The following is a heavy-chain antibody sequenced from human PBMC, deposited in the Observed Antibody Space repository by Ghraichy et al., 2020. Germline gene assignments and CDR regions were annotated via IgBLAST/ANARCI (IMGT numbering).Heavy chain of an antibody. CDR1: GFTFSNAW. CDR2: IKSKTDGGTT. CDR3: TSNTYYDILTGYYMSLGD. D-gene: IGHD3-9*01. V-gene: IGHV3-15*01. J-gene: IGHJ4*02. Sequence: GGSLRLSCAASGFTFSNAWMSWVRQAPGKGLEWVGRIKSKTDGGTTDYAAPVKGRFTISRDDSKNTLYLQMNSLKTEDTAVYYCTSNTYYDILTGYYMSLGDWGQGTLVTVSS.